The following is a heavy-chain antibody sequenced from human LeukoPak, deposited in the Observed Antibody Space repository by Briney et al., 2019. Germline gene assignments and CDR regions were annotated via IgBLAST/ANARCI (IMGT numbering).Heavy chain of an antibody. J-gene: IGHJ5*02. Sequence: GESLKISCKGSGYTFTDYWLGWVRQMPGKGLEWMGHIYPGDSDTRYSPSFEGQVTISADKSINTAYLRWSSLKASDTAMYYCARLGVKVSDPKFRFVVNPWGQGTLVTVSS. V-gene: IGHV5-51*01. D-gene: IGHD3-3*01. CDR1: GYTFTDYW. CDR2: IYPGDSDT. CDR3: ARLGVKVSDPKFRFVVNP.